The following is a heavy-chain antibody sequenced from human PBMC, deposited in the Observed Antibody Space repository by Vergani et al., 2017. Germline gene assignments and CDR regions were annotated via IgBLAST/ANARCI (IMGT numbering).Heavy chain of an antibody. CDR2: ISYDGSNT. D-gene: IGHD3-22*01. CDR3: AGDARELWFVERGDAFSI. CDR1: GFTFSSYA. J-gene: IGHJ3*02. Sequence: QVQLVESGGGVVQPGRSLRLSCAASGFTFSSYAMHWVRQAPGKGLEWVAVISYDGSNTYYAGSVKGRFTISRDNSKNTLYLQMNSLRAEDTAVYYCAGDARELWFVERGDAFSIWGQGTMVTVSS. V-gene: IGHV3-30-3*01.